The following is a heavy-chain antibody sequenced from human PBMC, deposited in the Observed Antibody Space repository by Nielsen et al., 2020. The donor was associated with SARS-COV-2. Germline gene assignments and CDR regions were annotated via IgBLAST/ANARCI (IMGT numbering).Heavy chain of an antibody. CDR3: AKESEWELFAGAFDI. J-gene: IGHJ3*02. V-gene: IGHV3-30*18. CDR1: GFTFSSYG. Sequence: WGSLTLSCAASGFTFSSYGMHWVRQAPGKGLEWVAVISYDGSNKYYADSVKGRFTISRDNSKNTLYLQMNSLRAEATAVYYCAKESEWELFAGAFDIWGQGTMVTVAS. CDR2: ISYDGSNK. D-gene: IGHD1-26*01.